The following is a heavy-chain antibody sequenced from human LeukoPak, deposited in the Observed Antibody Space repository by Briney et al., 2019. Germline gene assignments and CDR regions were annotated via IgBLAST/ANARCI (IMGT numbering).Heavy chain of an antibody. D-gene: IGHD1-26*01. CDR3: ANAQTNSGSYFFDY. CDR1: GFTFSSYA. CDR2: ISGSGDNT. Sequence: GGSLRLSCAASGFTFSSYAMSWVRQVPGKGLEWVSVISGSGDNTYYADSVKGRFTISRDNSKNTLYLQMNSLRAEDTAVYYCANAQTNSGSYFFDYWGQGTLVTVSS. V-gene: IGHV3-23*01. J-gene: IGHJ4*02.